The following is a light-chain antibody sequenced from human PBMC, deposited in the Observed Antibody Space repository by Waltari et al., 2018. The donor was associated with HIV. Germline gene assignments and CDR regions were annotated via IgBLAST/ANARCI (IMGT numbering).Light chain of an antibody. Sequence: EIVLTQSPATLSLSPGERATLSCRASLSVSSYFAWYQQKPGQAPSLLIYDASNRATGIPARFSGSGSGTDFTLTIISLAPEDFAVYYCQQRSNWTLTFGGGTKVEIK. CDR1: LSVSSY. J-gene: IGKJ4*01. CDR2: DAS. V-gene: IGKV3-11*01. CDR3: QQRSNWTLT.